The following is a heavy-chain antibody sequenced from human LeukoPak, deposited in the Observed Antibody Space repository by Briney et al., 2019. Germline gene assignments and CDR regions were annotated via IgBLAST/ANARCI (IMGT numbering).Heavy chain of an antibody. Sequence: GGSLRLSCAASGFTFDDYGMNWVRQVPGKGLEWVSGINWDGDSTGYADSVKGRFTISRDNTKKFLYLQMNSLRGDDTAFYYCARHQVLNSYYYYMDVWGKGTTVTVSS. CDR3: ARHQVLNSYYYYMDV. CDR2: INWDGDST. J-gene: IGHJ6*03. V-gene: IGHV3-20*04. CDR1: GFTFDDYG.